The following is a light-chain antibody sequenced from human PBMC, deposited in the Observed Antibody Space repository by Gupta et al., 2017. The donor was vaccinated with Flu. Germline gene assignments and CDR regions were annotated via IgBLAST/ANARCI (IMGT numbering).Light chain of an antibody. V-gene: IGLV7-46*01. Sequence: TLTCASSTGAVTSGHYPYWCQQQPGQDQTTRMVDTNNKHSWTPARFACSLHGGNDALTLSGAQPEDEAEDDCLLNTNGSPRPVVFGGGTKVTV. CDR1: TGAVTSGHY. CDR3: LLNTNGSPRPVV. CDR2: DTN. J-gene: IGLJ2*01.